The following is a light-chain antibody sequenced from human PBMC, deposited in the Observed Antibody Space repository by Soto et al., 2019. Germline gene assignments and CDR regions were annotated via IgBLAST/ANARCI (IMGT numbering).Light chain of an antibody. CDR1: QGISSS. Sequence: DIQITQSPSSVSASVGDRVTITCRASQGISSSLAWYQQKPGKAPRLLISRVSTLQSGVPSRFSGRGSATDFTLTISSLQPEDFATYYCQQVNSYPPTFGQGTRLEIK. V-gene: IGKV1-9*01. J-gene: IGKJ5*01. CDR3: QQVNSYPPT. CDR2: RVS.